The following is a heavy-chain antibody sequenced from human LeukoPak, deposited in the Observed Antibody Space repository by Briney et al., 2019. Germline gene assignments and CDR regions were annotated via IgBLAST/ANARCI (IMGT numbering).Heavy chain of an antibody. CDR1: GGSISSSNW. CDR3: ARVVYHGSGNYFDY. Sequence: SETLSLTCAVSGGSISSSNWWTWVRQSPGKGLEWIGEIYHSGSTNHNPSLKSRVTISVDKSKNQFSLKLTSVTAADTAVYYCARVVYHGSGNYFDYWGQGTLVTVSS. V-gene: IGHV4-4*02. D-gene: IGHD3-10*01. J-gene: IGHJ4*02. CDR2: IYHSGST.